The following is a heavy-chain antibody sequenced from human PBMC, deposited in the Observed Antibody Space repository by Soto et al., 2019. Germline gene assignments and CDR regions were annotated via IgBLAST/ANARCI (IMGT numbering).Heavy chain of an antibody. CDR2: IFYSGST. Sequence: QVQLQESGPGLVKPSEALSLTGTVCGGSISSLYWNWIRQPPGKGLEWIGSIFYSGSTTYNPSLKSRVTISADTSKTQFSLKLTSVTAADTAAYYCGRVREYSGYGNSFDIWGQGTMVTVSS. CDR3: GRVREYSGYGNSFDI. J-gene: IGHJ3*02. CDR1: GGSISSLY. V-gene: IGHV4-59*01. D-gene: IGHD5-12*01.